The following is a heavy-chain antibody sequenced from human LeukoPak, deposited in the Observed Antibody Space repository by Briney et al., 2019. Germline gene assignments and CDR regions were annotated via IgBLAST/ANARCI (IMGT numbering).Heavy chain of an antibody. V-gene: IGHV3-52*01. J-gene: IGHJ3*02. CDR1: GFTFSNSW. D-gene: IGHD2-2*01. CDR3: VRGVGSSTSCYVRAFDI. CDR2: IKRDGSEK. Sequence: GGSLRLSCAASGFTFSNSWMHWVCQAPEKGLEWVADIKRDGSEKCYVDSVKGRLTISRDSAKNSLYLQVNSLRAEDMTVYYCVRGVGSSTSCYVRAFDIWGQGTMVTVSS.